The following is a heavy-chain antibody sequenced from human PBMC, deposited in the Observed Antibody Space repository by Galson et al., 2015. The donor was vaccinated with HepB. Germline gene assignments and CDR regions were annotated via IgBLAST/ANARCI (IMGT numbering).Heavy chain of an antibody. J-gene: IGHJ6*02. V-gene: IGHV3-23*01. CDR1: GFTFSSYA. D-gene: IGHD1-26*01. Sequence: SLRLSCAASGFTFSSYAMSWVRQAPGKGLEWVSTFSNRGGSTHYAESVKGRFTISRDNSKNTLYLQMNSLRDEDTAVYYCAKVRGSHLPWYYYSLDVWGQGTTVTASS. CDR3: AKVRGSHLPWYYYSLDV. CDR2: FSNRGGST.